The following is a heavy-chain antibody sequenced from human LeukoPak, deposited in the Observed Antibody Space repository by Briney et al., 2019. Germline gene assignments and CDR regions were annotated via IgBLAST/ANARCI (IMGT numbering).Heavy chain of an antibody. CDR3: ARVKVRGVIK. V-gene: IGHV4-39*07. CDR2: IYYSGSA. Sequence: SETLSLTCTVSGGSISSSSYYWGWIRQPPGKGLEWVGSIYYSGSAYYNPSLKSRVTISVDTSKNQFSLKLSSVTAADTAVYYCARVKVRGVIKWGQGTLVTVSS. D-gene: IGHD3-10*01. CDR1: GGSISSSSYY. J-gene: IGHJ4*02.